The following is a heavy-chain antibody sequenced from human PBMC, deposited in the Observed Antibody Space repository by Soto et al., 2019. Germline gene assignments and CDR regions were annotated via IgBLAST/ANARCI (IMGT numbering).Heavy chain of an antibody. CDR3: AKDIKTYYDFWSGYSGHYGMDV. D-gene: IGHD3-3*01. J-gene: IGHJ6*02. V-gene: IGHV3-30*18. Sequence: QVQLVESGGGVVQPGRSLRLSCAASGFTFSSYGMHWVRQAPGKGLEWVAVISYDGSNKYYADSVKGRFTISRDNSKSTLYLQMNSLRAEDTAVYYCAKDIKTYYDFWSGYSGHYGMDVWGQGTTVTVSS. CDR2: ISYDGSNK. CDR1: GFTFSSYG.